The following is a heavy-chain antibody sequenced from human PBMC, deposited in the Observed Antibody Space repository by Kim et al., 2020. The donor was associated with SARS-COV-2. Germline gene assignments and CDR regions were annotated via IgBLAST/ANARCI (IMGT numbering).Heavy chain of an antibody. CDR2: ISWDGGST. CDR3: AKDYRDTAMEFEY. Sequence: GGSLRLSCAASGFTFDDYTMHWVRQAPGKGLEWVSLISWDGGSTYYADSVKGRFTISRDNSKNSLYLQMNSLRTEDTALYYCAKDYRDTAMEFEYWGQGTLVTVSS. V-gene: IGHV3-43*01. D-gene: IGHD5-18*01. J-gene: IGHJ4*02. CDR1: GFTFDDYT.